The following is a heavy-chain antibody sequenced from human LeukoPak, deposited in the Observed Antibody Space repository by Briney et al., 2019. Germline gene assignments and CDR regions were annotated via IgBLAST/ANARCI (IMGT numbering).Heavy chain of an antibody. CDR3: ARVRGEYCSGGSCYSDAFDI. V-gene: IGHV3-48*01. J-gene: IGHJ3*02. CDR1: GFTFSSYS. Sequence: PGGSLRLSCAASGFTFSSYSMNWVRQAPGKGLEWVSYISSSSSTIYYADSVKGRFTISRDNAKNSLYLQMNSLRAEDTAVYYCARVRGEYCSGGSCYSDAFDIWGQGTMVTVSS. CDR2: ISSSSSTI. D-gene: IGHD2-15*01.